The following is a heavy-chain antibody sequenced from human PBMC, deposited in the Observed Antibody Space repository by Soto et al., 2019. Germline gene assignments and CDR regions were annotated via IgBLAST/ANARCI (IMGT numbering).Heavy chain of an antibody. V-gene: IGHV1-24*01. Sequence: ASVKVSCKVSGYTLTELSMHWVRQAPGKGLEWMGGFDPEDGETIYAQKFQGRVTMTGDTSTGTAYMELSSLRSEDTAVYYCARAKFCTNGVCYDYWLDPWGQGTLVTVSS. CDR2: FDPEDGET. CDR3: ARAKFCTNGVCYDYWLDP. J-gene: IGHJ5*02. CDR1: GYTLTELS. D-gene: IGHD2-8*01.